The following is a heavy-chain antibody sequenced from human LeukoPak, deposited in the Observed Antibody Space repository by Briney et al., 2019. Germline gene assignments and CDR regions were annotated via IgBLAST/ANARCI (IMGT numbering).Heavy chain of an antibody. CDR1: GFTFSDYY. V-gene: IGHV3-23*01. Sequence: GGSLRLSCAASGFTFSDYYMSWIRQAPGKGLEWVSAISGSGGSTYYADSVKGRFTISRDNSKNTLYLQMNSLRAEDTAVYYCAKDCGSSWYCYFDYWGQGTLVTVSS. D-gene: IGHD6-13*01. CDR2: ISGSGGST. CDR3: AKDCGSSWYCYFDY. J-gene: IGHJ4*02.